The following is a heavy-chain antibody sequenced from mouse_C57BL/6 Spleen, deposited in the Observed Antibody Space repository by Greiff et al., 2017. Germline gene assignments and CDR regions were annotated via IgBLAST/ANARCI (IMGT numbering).Heavy chain of an antibody. CDR1: GFTFSDYG. J-gene: IGHJ4*01. CDR2: ISSGSSTI. CDR3: ATYGNYVYYYAMDY. Sequence: VQLKQSGGGLVKPGGSLKLSCAASGFTFSDYGMHWVRQAPEKGLEWVAYISSGSSTIYYADTVKGRCTISRDNAKNTLFLQMTSLRSEDTAMYYCATYGNYVYYYAMDYWGQGTSVTVSS. D-gene: IGHD2-1*01. V-gene: IGHV5-17*01.